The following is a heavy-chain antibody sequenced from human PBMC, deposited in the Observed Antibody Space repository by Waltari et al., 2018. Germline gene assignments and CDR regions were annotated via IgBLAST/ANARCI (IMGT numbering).Heavy chain of an antibody. V-gene: IGHV4-34*01. CDR1: GGSFRGYY. CDR2: INHSANI. Sequence: QVQLQQWGAGQLQPSETLSLSCAVFGGSFRGYYWGWVRQARGKGLEWIGGINHSANINSNPSLRGRLTMSVDTSNNQLSLKLNSVTAADTAVYYCVRLEDCTGPGGNCYSGELFALDVWGQGTTVTVSS. CDR3: VRLEDCTGPGGNCYSGELFALDV. J-gene: IGHJ6*02. D-gene: IGHD2-15*01.